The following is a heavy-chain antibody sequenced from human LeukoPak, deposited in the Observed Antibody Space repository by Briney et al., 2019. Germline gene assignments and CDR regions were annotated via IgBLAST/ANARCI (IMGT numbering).Heavy chain of an antibody. CDR3: SKDPEGGSYTPSAFDI. CDR1: GFTFSSYW. CDR2: IKQDGSEK. D-gene: IGHD3-16*01. J-gene: IGHJ4*02. V-gene: IGHV3-7*01. Sequence: PGGSLRLSCAASGFTFSSYWMSWVRQAPGKGLEWVANIKQDGSEKYYVDSVKGRFAISRDNAKNSLYLQMNSLRAEDTAVYYCSKDPEGGSYTPSAFDIWGQGTLVTVSS.